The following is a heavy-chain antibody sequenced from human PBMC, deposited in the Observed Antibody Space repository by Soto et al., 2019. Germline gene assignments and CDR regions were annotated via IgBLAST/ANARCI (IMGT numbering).Heavy chain of an antibody. D-gene: IGHD4-17*01. CDR2: IYYSGST. Sequence: SETLSLTCTVSGGSISSGGYYWSWIRQHPGKGLEWIGYIYYSGSTYYNPSLRSRVTISVDTSKNQFSLKLSSVTAADTAVYYCARVLRGLNAFDIWGQGTMVTVSS. CDR1: GGSISSGGYY. J-gene: IGHJ3*02. CDR3: ARVLRGLNAFDI. V-gene: IGHV4-31*03.